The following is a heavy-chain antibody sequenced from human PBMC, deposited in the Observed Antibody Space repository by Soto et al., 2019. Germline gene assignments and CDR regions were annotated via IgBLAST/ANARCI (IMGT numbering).Heavy chain of an antibody. V-gene: IGHV3-23*01. D-gene: IGHD3-9*01. J-gene: IGHJ6*02. CDR3: ARVFYYDILTGKSYNMDV. Sequence: GGSLRLSCAASGFTFSNYAMSWVRQAPGKGLEWVSVISGSGGSTNYADPAKGRFTISRDNSMDTLYLQMNSLRAEDTAVYYCARVFYYDILTGKSYNMDVWGQGITVTVSS. CDR1: GFTFSNYA. CDR2: ISGSGGST.